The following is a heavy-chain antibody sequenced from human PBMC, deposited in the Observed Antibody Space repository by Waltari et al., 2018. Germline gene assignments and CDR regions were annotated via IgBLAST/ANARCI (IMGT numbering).Heavy chain of an antibody. Sequence: QVQLVQSGAEVKKPGASVKVSCKVSGYTLTELSMHWVRQAPGKGLEWMGGFDPEDGETSYAQKFQGRVTMTEDTSTDTAYMELSSLRSEDTAVYYCATDYYDSSGYYNPLDYWGQGTLVTVSS. CDR3: ATDYYDSSGYYNPLDY. J-gene: IGHJ4*02. CDR1: GYTLTELS. V-gene: IGHV1-24*01. CDR2: FDPEDGET. D-gene: IGHD3-22*01.